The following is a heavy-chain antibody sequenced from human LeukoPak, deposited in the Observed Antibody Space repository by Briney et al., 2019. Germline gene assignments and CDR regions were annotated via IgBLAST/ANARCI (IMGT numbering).Heavy chain of an antibody. V-gene: IGHV3-21*01. J-gene: IGHJ6*02. CDR3: AREYYDFWSGYYNYYYYGMDV. CDR1: RFTFSSYS. CDR2: ISSSSSYI. Sequence: GGSLRLSCAASRFTFSSYSMNWVRQAPGKGLEWVSSISSSSSYIYYADSVKGRFTISRDNAKNSLYLQMNSLRAEDTAVYYCAREYYDFWSGYYNYYYYGMDVWGQGTTVTVSS. D-gene: IGHD3-3*01.